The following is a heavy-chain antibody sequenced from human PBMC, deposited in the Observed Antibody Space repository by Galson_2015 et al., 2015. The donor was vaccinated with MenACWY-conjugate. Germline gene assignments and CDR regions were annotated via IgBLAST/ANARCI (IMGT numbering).Heavy chain of an antibody. V-gene: IGHV5-51*01. CDR3: ARDGVGIRGHFDT. Sequence: QSGAEVKKPGESLTISCQGSGYTFTPYWIAWVRQMPGKGLEWMGIIYPSDSDVIYSPSFQGQVTISVDTSINTAYLHWSSLKASDTAMYFCARDGVGIRGHFDTWGQGTLVVVSS. CDR2: IYPSDSDV. CDR1: GYTFTPYW. J-gene: IGHJ5*02. D-gene: IGHD4-17*01.